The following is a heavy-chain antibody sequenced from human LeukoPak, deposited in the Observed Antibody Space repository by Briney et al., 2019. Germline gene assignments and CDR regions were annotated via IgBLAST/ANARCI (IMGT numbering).Heavy chain of an antibody. J-gene: IGHJ4*02. CDR2: INHSGST. D-gene: IGHD4-17*01. Sequence: SETLSLTCAVYGGSFSGYYWSWIRQPPGKGLEWIGEINHSGSTNYNPSLKSRVTISVDTSKNQFSLKLSSVTAADTAVYYCARDGYGEEGNYWGQGTLVTVSS. V-gene: IGHV4-34*01. CDR3: ARDGYGEEGNY. CDR1: GGSFSGYY.